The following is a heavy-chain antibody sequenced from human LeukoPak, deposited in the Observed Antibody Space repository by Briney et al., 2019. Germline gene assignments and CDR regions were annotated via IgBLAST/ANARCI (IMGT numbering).Heavy chain of an antibody. CDR1: GFTFSSYE. J-gene: IGHJ4*02. D-gene: IGHD3-10*02. Sequence: GGSLRLSCAASGFTFSSYEMNWVRQAPGKGLEWVSYISSSGSTIYYADSVKGRFTISRDNAKNSLYPQMNSLRAEDTAVYYCCSGSYYIDYWGQGTLVPVSS. CDR2: ISSSGSTI. V-gene: IGHV3-48*03. CDR3: CSGSYYIDY.